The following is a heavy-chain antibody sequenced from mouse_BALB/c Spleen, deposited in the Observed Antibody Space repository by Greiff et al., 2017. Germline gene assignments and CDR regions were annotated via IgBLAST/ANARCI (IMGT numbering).Heavy chain of an antibody. J-gene: IGHJ1*01. D-gene: IGHD2-1*01. Sequence: EVQLQQSGAELVRPGALVKLSCKASGFNIKDYYMHWVKQRPEQGLEWIGWIDPENGNTIYDPKFHGKASITADTSSNTAYLQLSSLTSEDTAVYYCARNYGNGNWYFDVWGAGTTVTVSS. CDR1: GFNIKDYY. V-gene: IGHV14-1*02. CDR3: ARNYGNGNWYFDV. CDR2: IDPENGNT.